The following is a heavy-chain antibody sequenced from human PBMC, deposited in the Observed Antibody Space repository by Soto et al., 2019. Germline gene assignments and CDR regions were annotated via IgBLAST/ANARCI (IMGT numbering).Heavy chain of an antibody. Sequence: GGSLRLSCAASGFTFSSYSMNWVRQAPGKGLEWVSSISSSSSYIYYADSVKGRFTISRDNAKNSLYLQMNSLRAEDTAVYYCARVRFLEWLPVWFDPWGQGTLVTVSS. J-gene: IGHJ5*02. D-gene: IGHD3-3*01. CDR3: ARVRFLEWLPVWFDP. V-gene: IGHV3-21*01. CDR1: GFTFSSYS. CDR2: ISSSSSYI.